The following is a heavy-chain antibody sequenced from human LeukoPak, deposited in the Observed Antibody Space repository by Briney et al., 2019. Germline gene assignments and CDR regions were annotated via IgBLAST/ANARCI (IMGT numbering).Heavy chain of an antibody. V-gene: IGHV4-30-4*01. J-gene: IGHJ4*02. D-gene: IGHD3-10*01. Sequence: SQTLSFTCTVSGGSISSGDYYWRWIRQPPGKGLEWIGYIYYSGSTYYNPSLKSRVTISVDTSKNQFSLKLSSVTAADTAVYYCARYTGALRDYYFDYWGQGTLVTVSS. CDR3: ARYTGALRDYYFDY. CDR2: IYYSGST. CDR1: GGSISSGDYY.